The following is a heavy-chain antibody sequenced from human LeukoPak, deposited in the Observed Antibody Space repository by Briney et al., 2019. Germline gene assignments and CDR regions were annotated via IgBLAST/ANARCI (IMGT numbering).Heavy chain of an antibody. Sequence: SVKVSCKASGGTFSSYTISWVRQAPGQGLEWMGRIIPILGIANYAQKFQGRVTITADKSTSTAYMELSSLRSEDTAVYYCARATHDYSRDELDYYYYYGMDVWGQGTTVTVSS. D-gene: IGHD2-2*01. V-gene: IGHV1-69*02. J-gene: IGHJ6*02. CDR1: GGTFSSYT. CDR2: IIPILGIA. CDR3: ARATHDYSRDELDYYYYYGMDV.